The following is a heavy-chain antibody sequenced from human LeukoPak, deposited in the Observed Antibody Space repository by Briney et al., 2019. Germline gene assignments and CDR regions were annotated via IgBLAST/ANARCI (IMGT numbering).Heavy chain of an antibody. CDR3: ARVVSYYGSAYRLLDL. V-gene: IGHV3-33*01. J-gene: IGHJ2*01. D-gene: IGHD3-10*01. CDR2: IWFDGSNK. CDR1: GFNFSTNG. Sequence: GGSLRLSCEASGFNFSTNGMHWVRQAPGKGLEWVALIWFDGSNKHYADSVKGQFTVSRDNSKNTMYLQMNSLRAEDTAVYYCARVVSYYGSAYRLLDLGPRGTLVTVSS.